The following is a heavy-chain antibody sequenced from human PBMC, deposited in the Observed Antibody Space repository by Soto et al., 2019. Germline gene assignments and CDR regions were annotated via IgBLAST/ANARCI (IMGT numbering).Heavy chain of an antibody. D-gene: IGHD3-16*01. CDR2: TDTDGSRK. CDR1: GFTFSSYV. V-gene: IGHV3-7*03. CDR3: GRVPIEGLYENGVDV. Sequence: GGSLRLSCAASGFTFSSYVMHWVRQAPVKGLEWVANTDTDGSRKNYVDSVKGRFIISRDNAKNSLFLQMNSLRADDTAVYYCGRVPIEGLYENGVDVWGQGTTVTVSS. J-gene: IGHJ6*02.